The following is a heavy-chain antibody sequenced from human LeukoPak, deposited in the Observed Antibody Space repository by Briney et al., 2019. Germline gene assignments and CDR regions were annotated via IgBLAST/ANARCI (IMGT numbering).Heavy chain of an antibody. Sequence: SVKVSCKASGGTFSSYAISWVRQAPGQGLEWMGGIIPIFGTANYAQKFQGRVTITADESTSTAYMELSSLRSEDTAVYYCARGLWSGRTPYYYYYYMDVWGKETTVTVSS. D-gene: IGHD3-3*01. V-gene: IGHV1-69*13. CDR1: GGTFSSYA. J-gene: IGHJ6*03. CDR3: ARGLWSGRTPYYYYYYMDV. CDR2: IIPIFGTA.